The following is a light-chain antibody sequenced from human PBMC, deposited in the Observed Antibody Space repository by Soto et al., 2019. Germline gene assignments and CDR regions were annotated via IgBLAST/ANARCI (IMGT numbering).Light chain of an antibody. J-gene: IGKJ2*01. Sequence: DIQMTQSPSTLSASVGDRVTVTCRASQNINSWLAWYQQKPGKAPKLLIYKASTLESGVPSRFSGSGSGTDLTLTINSLQPDDFAPYYCQQYTSYSPYTFGQGTKLEI. CDR1: QNINSW. CDR2: KAS. CDR3: QQYTSYSPYT. V-gene: IGKV1-5*03.